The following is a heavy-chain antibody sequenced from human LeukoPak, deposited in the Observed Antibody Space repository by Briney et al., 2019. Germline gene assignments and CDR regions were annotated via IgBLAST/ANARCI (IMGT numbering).Heavy chain of an antibody. D-gene: IGHD6-19*01. CDR2: ISYDGSNK. CDR3: AKGGGWLPDY. Sequence: QPGRSLRLSCAASGFTFSSYGMHWVRQAPGKGLEWVAVISYDGSNKYYADPVKGRFTISRDNSKNTLYLQMNSLRAEDTAVYYCAKGGGWLPDYWGQGTLVTVSS. V-gene: IGHV3-30*18. J-gene: IGHJ4*02. CDR1: GFTFSSYG.